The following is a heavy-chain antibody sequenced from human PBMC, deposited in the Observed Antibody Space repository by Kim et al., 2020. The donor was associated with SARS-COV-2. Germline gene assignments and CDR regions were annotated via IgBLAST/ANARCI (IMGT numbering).Heavy chain of an antibody. J-gene: IGHJ4*02. D-gene: IGHD3-10*01. Sequence: GIANYAQKFQGRVTITADKSTSTAYMELSSLRSEDTAVYYCARIRGAEDYWGQGTLVTVSS. CDR2: GIA. V-gene: IGHV1-69*02. CDR3: ARIRGAEDY.